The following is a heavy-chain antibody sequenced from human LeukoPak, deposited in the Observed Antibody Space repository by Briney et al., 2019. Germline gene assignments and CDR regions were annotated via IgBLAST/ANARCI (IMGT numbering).Heavy chain of an antibody. CDR3: ATDRPQRGNDYYYYGMDV. D-gene: IGHD1-1*01. V-gene: IGHV1-24*01. CDR2: FYPEDGET. Sequence: ASVKVSCKVSGYTLTELSMHWVRQAPGKGREWMGGFYPEDGETIYAQKFQGRVTMTEDTSTDTAYMELSSLRSEDTAVYYCATDRPQRGNDYYYYGMDVWGKGTTVTVSS. J-gene: IGHJ6*04. CDR1: GYTLTELS.